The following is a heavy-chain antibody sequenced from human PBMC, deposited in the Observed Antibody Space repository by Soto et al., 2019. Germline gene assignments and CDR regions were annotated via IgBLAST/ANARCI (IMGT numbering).Heavy chain of an antibody. D-gene: IGHD6-19*01. CDR1: GGSISGSY. J-gene: IGHJ4*02. V-gene: IGHV4-59*01. CDR2: VYYTGST. CDR3: ARSVAVPGAHIDY. Sequence: SETLYLTXSVSGGSISGSYWSWIRQSPGKGLEWLGYVYYTGSTNYSPSLRSRVSISVDTSKNEFSLRLSSVTAADTAVYFCARSVAVPGAHIDYWGQGTQVTVSS.